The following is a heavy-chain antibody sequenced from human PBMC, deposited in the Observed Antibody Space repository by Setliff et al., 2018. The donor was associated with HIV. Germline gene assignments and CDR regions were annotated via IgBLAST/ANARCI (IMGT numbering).Heavy chain of an antibody. CDR1: GGSLSGQYWSGHY. CDR3: ARGRQGLYYYSSGFSRGRYYDL. CDR2: ITHSGST. D-gene: IGHD3-22*01. Sequence: SETLSLTCAVYGGSLSGQYWSGHYWSWIRQPPGKGLEWIGEITHSGSTNYNPSLKSRVNISVDTSKNQFSLKLSSVTAADTAVYYCARGRQGLYYYSSGFSRGRYYDLWGQGTLVTVSS. J-gene: IGHJ4*02. V-gene: IGHV4-34*01.